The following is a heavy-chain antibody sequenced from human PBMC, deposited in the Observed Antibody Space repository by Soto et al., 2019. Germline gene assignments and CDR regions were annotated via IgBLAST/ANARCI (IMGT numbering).Heavy chain of an antibody. V-gene: IGHV1-18*01. D-gene: IGHD3-10*01. J-gene: IGHJ6*02. CDR3: ARVLMVRGVIPLYYYYGMDV. Sequence: QVQLVQSGAEVKKPGASVKVSCKASGYTFTSYGISWVRQAPGQELEWMGWISAYNGNTNYAQKLQGRVTMTTDTSTSTAYMELRSLRSDDTAVYYCARVLMVRGVIPLYYYYGMDVWGQGTTVTVSS. CDR1: GYTFTSYG. CDR2: ISAYNGNT.